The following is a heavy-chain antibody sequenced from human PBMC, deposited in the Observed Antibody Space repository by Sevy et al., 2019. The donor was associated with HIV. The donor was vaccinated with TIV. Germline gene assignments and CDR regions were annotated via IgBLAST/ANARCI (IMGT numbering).Heavy chain of an antibody. CDR3: AGHCGGDCSHAFDI. CDR1: GGSFSGYY. J-gene: IGHJ3*02. D-gene: IGHD2-21*02. CDR2: INHSGST. V-gene: IGHV4-34*01. Sequence: SETLSLTCAVYGGSFSGYYWSWIRQPPGKGLEWIGEINHSGSTNYNPSLKSRVTISLDTSKNQFSLKLSSVTAADTGVYYCAGHCGGDCSHAFDIWGQGTMVTVSS.